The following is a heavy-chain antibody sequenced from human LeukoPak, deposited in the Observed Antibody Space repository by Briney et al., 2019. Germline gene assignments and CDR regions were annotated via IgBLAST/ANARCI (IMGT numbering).Heavy chain of an antibody. D-gene: IGHD3-22*01. CDR2: MNPNSGNT. CDR1: GYTFTSYD. CDR3: ARGQNAYCYDSSRTNALDI. Sequence: ASVKVSCKASGYTFTSYDINWVRQATGQGLEWMGWMNPNSGNTGYAQKFQGRVTMTRNTSISTAYMELSSLRSEDTAVYYCARGQNAYCYDSSRTNALDIWREGTVVSVSS. V-gene: IGHV1-8*01. J-gene: IGHJ3*02.